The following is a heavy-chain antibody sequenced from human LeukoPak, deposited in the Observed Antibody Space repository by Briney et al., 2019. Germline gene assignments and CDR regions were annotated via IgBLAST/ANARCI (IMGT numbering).Heavy chain of an antibody. CDR1: GGSFSGYY. CDR2: INQSGST. V-gene: IGHV4-34*01. J-gene: IGHJ3*02. D-gene: IGHD1-1*01. Sequence: SETLSRTCAVYGGSFSGYYWSWIRQPPGKGLEWIGEINQSGSTNYNPSLKSRVTISVDTSKNQFSLKLSSVTAEDTAVYYCARDRTALEDAPRGDAFDIWGQGTMVTVSS. CDR3: ARDRTALEDAPRGDAFDI.